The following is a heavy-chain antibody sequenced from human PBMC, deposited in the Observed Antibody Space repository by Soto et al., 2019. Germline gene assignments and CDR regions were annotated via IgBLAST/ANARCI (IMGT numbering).Heavy chain of an antibody. CDR1: GGTFSSYA. CDR2: IIPIFGTA. Sequence: QVQLVQSGAEVKKPGASVKVSCKASGGTFSSYAISWVRQAPGQGLEWMGGIIPIFGTANYAQKFHGRVTITAEESTSTAYMELSSLRSEDTAVYYCARSPMIVVVIKDGYYFDYWGQGTLVTVSS. J-gene: IGHJ4*02. V-gene: IGHV1-69*01. CDR3: ARSPMIVVVIKDGYYFDY. D-gene: IGHD3-22*01.